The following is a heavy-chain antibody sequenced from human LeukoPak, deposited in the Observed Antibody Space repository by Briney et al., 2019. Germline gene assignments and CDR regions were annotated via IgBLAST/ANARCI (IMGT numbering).Heavy chain of an antibody. V-gene: IGHV4-30-4*08. D-gene: IGHD3-10*01. Sequence: SQTLSLTCTVSGGSISSGDYYWSWIRQPPGKGLEWIGYIHYSGSTYYNPSLKSRVTISVDTSKNQFSLKLSSVTAADTAVYYCARAAPRNVQYYYGSGRASTYDYWGQGTLVTVSS. J-gene: IGHJ4*02. CDR2: IHYSGST. CDR3: ARAAPRNVQYYYGSGRASTYDY. CDR1: GGSISSGDYY.